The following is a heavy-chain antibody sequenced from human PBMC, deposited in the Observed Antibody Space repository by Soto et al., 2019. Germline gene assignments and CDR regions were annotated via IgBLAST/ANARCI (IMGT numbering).Heavy chain of an antibody. CDR2: ILYTGST. Sequence: QVQLQESGPGLVKPSETLSLTCTVSGGSISSYSWNWIRQPPGKGLEWIGYILYTGSTNYSPSLKSRVTMSVDTSMNQFSLKLTSVTAADTAVYYCARLNLDTAMVAFDYWGQGTLVTVSS. CDR3: ARLNLDTAMVAFDY. CDR1: GGSISSYS. V-gene: IGHV4-59*01. D-gene: IGHD5-18*01. J-gene: IGHJ4*02.